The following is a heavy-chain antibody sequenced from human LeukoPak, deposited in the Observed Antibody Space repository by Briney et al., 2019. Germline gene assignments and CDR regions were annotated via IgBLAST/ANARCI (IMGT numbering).Heavy chain of an antibody. V-gene: IGHV3-48*01. J-gene: IGHJ4*02. Sequence: GGSLRLSCAASGFTFTSYSMNWVRQAPGKGLEWVSYISSTISSIYYADSVRGRFTISRDNVKNTLYLQMNSLRAEDAAVYYCATQKFWSGPFAHWGQGTLVTVS. D-gene: IGHD3-3*01. CDR1: GFTFTSYS. CDR3: ATQKFWSGPFAH. CDR2: ISSTISSI.